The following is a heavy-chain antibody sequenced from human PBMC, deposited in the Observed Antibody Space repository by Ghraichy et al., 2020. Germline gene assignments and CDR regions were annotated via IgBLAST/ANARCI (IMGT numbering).Heavy chain of an antibody. J-gene: IGHJ4*02. CDR1: GFTFSDYY. CDR3: ARDGADYSFDY. Sequence: GESLNISFAASGFTFSDYYMSWIRQAPGKGLEWVSYISSSGSTIYYADSVKGRFTISRDNAKNSLYLQMNSLRAEDTAVYYCARDGADYSFDYWGQGTLVTVSS. D-gene: IGHD4-11*01. V-gene: IGHV3-11*01. CDR2: ISSSGSTI.